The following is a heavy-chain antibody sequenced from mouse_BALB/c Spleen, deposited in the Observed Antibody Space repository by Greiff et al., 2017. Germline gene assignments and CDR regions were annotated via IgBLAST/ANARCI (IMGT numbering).Heavy chain of an antibody. J-gene: IGHJ2*01. V-gene: IGHV1-20*02. CDR2: INPYNGDT. CDR3: ARSGSLPDYFDY. Sequence: EVQVVESGPELVKPGASVKISCKASGYSFTGYFMNWVMQSHGKSLEWIGRINPYNGDTFYNQKFKGKATLTVDKSSSTAHMELRSLASEDSAVYYCARSGSLPDYFDYWGQGTTLTVSS. D-gene: IGHD2-10*01. CDR1: GYSFTGYF.